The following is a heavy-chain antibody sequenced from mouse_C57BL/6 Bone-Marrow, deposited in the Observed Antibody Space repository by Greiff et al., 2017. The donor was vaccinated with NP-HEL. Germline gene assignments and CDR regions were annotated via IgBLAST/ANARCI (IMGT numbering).Heavy chain of an antibody. CDR1: GYTFTSYW. J-gene: IGHJ2*01. Sequence: QVQLKQPGAELVKPGASVKLSCKASGYTFTSYWMQWVKQRPGQGLEWIGEIDPSDSYTNYNQKFKGKATLTVDTSSSTAYMQLSSLTSEDSAVYYWARGGQVSPYYCDYWGQGTTLTVSS. V-gene: IGHV1-50*01. CDR3: ARGGQVSPYYCDY. CDR2: IDPSDSYT. D-gene: IGHD2-12*01.